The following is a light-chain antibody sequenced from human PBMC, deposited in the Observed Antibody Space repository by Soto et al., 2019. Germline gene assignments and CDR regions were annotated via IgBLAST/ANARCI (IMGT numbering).Light chain of an antibody. CDR1: HSVISSY. V-gene: IGKV3-20*01. J-gene: IGKJ1*01. CDR2: GAS. Sequence: EIVLTQSPGTLSLSPGEIATLSFSASHSVISSYLAWYQQKPGQAPRLLIYGASSRATGIPDRFSGSESGTDFTLTISRLEPEDFAVYYCQQFGISPWTFGQGTKVDIK. CDR3: QQFGISPWT.